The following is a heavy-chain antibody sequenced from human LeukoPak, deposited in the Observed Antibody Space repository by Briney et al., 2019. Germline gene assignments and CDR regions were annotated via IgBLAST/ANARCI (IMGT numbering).Heavy chain of an antibody. CDR1: GFTFSSYW. J-gene: IGHJ6*03. CDR2: IKQDGSEK. V-gene: IGHV3-7*01. CDR3: ARVSSKATVRGLITKKNYYYYYMDV. Sequence: GGSLRLSCAASGFTFSSYWMSWVRQAPGKGLEWVANIKQDGSEKYYVDSVKGRFTFSRDNAKNSLYLQMNSLRAEDTAVYYCARVSSKATVRGLITKKNYYYYYMDVWGKGTTVTISS. D-gene: IGHD3-10*01.